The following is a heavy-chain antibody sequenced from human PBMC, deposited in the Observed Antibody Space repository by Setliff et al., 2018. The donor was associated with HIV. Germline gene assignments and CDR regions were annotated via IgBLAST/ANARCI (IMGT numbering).Heavy chain of an antibody. Sequence: PGGSLRLSCEASAFIFTTYGMHWVRQAPGKGLEWVAFIRYDGSNKYYADSVKGRFTISRDNSKNTLYLQMNSLRAEDTAVYYCAKDTNPKSGYGYGFGYWGQGTLVTVSS. CDR1: AFIFTTYG. CDR2: IRYDGSNK. D-gene: IGHD5-12*01. V-gene: IGHV3-30*02. J-gene: IGHJ4*02. CDR3: AKDTNPKSGYGYGFGY.